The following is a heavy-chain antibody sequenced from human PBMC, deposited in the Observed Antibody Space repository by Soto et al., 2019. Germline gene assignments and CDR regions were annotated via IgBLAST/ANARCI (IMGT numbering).Heavy chain of an antibody. D-gene: IGHD4-17*01. J-gene: IGHJ2*01. CDR1: GFSFSSYP. V-gene: IGHV3-30-3*01. CDR2: ISYDGSNE. Sequence: VQLVESGGGVVQPGRSLRLSCAASGFSFSSYPMHWVRQAPGKGLEWVAVISYDGSNEYHADSVKGRFTISRDNSKNTLFLQMGSLRPEDTAVYYCARDTLSFYGDYGLWHFDLWGRGTLVSVSS. CDR3: ARDTLSFYGDYGLWHFDL.